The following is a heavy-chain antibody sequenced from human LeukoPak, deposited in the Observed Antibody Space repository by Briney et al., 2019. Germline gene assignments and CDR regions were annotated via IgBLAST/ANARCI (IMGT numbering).Heavy chain of an antibody. CDR2: IYSGGST. CDR3: ARYHTALNY. D-gene: IGHD5-18*01. CDR1: GFTVSSNY. J-gene: IGHJ4*02. Sequence: PGGSLRLSCAASGFTVSSNYMSWVRQAPGKGLEWVSVIYSGGSTYYADSVKGRLTISRHNSKNTLYLQMNNVRVEDTAVYFCARYHTALNYWGQGTLVTASS. V-gene: IGHV3-53*01.